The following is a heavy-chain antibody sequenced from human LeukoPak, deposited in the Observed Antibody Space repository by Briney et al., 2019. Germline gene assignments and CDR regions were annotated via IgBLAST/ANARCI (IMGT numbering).Heavy chain of an antibody. Sequence: ASVKVSCKVSGYTLTELSMHWVRQAPGKGLEWMRGFDPEDGETVYAQKFQGRVTMTEDTSTDTAYMELSSLRSEDTAVYYCATDTRRRYDFWSGYPNFDYWGQGTLVTVSS. CDR1: GYTLTELS. CDR2: FDPEDGET. V-gene: IGHV1-24*01. J-gene: IGHJ4*02. D-gene: IGHD3-3*01. CDR3: ATDTRRRYDFWSGYPNFDY.